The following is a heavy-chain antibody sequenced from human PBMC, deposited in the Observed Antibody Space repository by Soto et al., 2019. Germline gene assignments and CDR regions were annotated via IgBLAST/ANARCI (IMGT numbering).Heavy chain of an antibody. CDR1: GGSFSGYY. V-gene: IGHV4-34*01. D-gene: IGHD4-4*01. CDR3: ASSYSRYYYYYMDV. Sequence: QVQRQQWGAGLLKPSETLSLTCAVYGGSFSGYYWSWIRQPPGKGLEWIGEINHSGSTNYNPSLKSRVTISVDTSKNQFSLKLSSVTAADTAVYYCASSYSRYYYYYMDVWGKGTTVTVSS. CDR2: INHSGST. J-gene: IGHJ6*03.